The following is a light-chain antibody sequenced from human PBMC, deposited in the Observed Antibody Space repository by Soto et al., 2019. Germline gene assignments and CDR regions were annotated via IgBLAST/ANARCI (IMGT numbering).Light chain of an antibody. J-gene: IGKJ5*01. V-gene: IGKV3-11*01. CDR2: DAS. Sequence: ELVMTQSPATLSVSPGERATLSCRASQSVGSYLAWYQQKPGQAPRLLIYDASNRATGIPARFSGSGSGTDFTLTITSLEPEDFAVYYCLQRSNWPITFGQGTRLEI. CDR3: LQRSNWPIT. CDR1: QSVGSY.